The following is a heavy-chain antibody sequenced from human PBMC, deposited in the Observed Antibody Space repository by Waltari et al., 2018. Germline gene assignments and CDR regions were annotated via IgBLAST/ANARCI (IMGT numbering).Heavy chain of an antibody. D-gene: IGHD1-26*01. CDR1: GFPVRSNS. V-gene: IGHV3-53*01. J-gene: IGHJ3*02. CDR3: ARDGRGAYRDAFDI. Sequence: EVQLVESGGGLIQPGGSLRLSCAASGFPVRSNSMSWVRRAPGKGLEWVSVSYSGGSTYYADSVKGRFTISRDNSKNTLYLQMNSLRAEDTAVYYCARDGRGAYRDAFDIWGQGTMVTVSS. CDR2: SYSGGST.